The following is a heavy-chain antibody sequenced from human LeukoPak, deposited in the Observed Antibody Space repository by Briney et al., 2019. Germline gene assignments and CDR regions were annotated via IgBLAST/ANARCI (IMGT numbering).Heavy chain of an antibody. Sequence: GGSLRLSCAASGFTFSSYSMNWVRQAPGKGLEWVSYISSSSSTIYYADSVKDRFTISRDNAKNSLYLQMNSLRAEDTAVYYCTRDLMDYDVSTGLHHYYMDVWGQGTTVTVSS. CDR2: ISSSSSTI. J-gene: IGHJ6*02. D-gene: IGHD3-9*01. CDR3: TRDLMDYDVSTGLHHYYMDV. V-gene: IGHV3-48*04. CDR1: GFTFSSYS.